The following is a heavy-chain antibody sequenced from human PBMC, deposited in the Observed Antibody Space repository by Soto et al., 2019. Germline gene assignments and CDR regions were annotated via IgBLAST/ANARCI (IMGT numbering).Heavy chain of an antibody. J-gene: IGHJ4*02. CDR2: STNKRNSYTT. D-gene: IGHD2-21*01. CDR1: GFIFSDYF. CDR3: VTEYYGGCDN. Sequence: EVQLVESGGGLVQPGGSLRLSCAASGFIFSDYFMDWVRQVPGKGLEWVGRSTNKRNSYTTVYAASVKGRFTISRDDSKTSLYLQMTSLKTEDTALYYCVTEYYGGCDNSGQGTLVIVSS. V-gene: IGHV3-72*01.